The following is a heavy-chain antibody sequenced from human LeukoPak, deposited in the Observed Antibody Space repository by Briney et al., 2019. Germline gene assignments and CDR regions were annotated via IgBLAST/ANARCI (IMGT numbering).Heavy chain of an antibody. CDR3: ARGANYDSSGYYYVSAWFDP. V-gene: IGHV1-2*02. CDR2: INPNSGGT. CDR1: GYTFTGYY. J-gene: IGHJ5*02. D-gene: IGHD3-22*01. Sequence: ASVKVSCKASGYTFTGYYMHWVRQAPGQGLEWMGWINPNSGGTNYAQKFQGRVTMTRDTSISTAYMELSRLRSDDTGVYYCARGANYDSSGYYYVSAWFDPWGQGTLVTVSS.